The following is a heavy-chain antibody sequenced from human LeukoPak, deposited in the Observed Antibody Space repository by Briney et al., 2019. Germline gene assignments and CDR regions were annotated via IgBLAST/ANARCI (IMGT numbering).Heavy chain of an antibody. V-gene: IGHV3-11*01. J-gene: IGHJ4*02. CDR2: ISSSGSTI. Sequence: GGSLRLSCAASGFTFSNYYMSWIRQAPGKGLEWVSYISSSGSTIYYADSVKGRFTISRDNAKNSLYLQMNSLRAEDTAVYYCARDLWKYPFDYWGQGTLVTVSS. CDR1: GFTFSNYY. D-gene: IGHD1-7*01. CDR3: ARDLWKYPFDY.